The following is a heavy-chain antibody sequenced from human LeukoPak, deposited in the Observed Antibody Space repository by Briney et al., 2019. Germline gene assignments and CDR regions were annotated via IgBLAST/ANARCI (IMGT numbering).Heavy chain of an antibody. CDR2: ISYDATNK. V-gene: IGHV3-30*18. CDR1: GFTFSSSD. J-gene: IGHJ4*02. Sequence: PGRSLRLSCAASGFTFSSSDMHWVRQAPGKGLEWVAVISYDATNKYYADSVKGRFTLSRDNSKNTLYLQTNTLRDEDTAVYYCAKASSNYFYYFEYWGQGTLVTASS. D-gene: IGHD2/OR15-2a*01. CDR3: AKASSNYFYYFEY.